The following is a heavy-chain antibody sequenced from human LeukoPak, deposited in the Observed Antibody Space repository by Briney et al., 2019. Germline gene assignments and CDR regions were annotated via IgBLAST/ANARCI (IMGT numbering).Heavy chain of an antibody. CDR1: GFTFNTYA. D-gene: IGHD2-15*01. V-gene: IGHV3-23*01. CDR2: ISGSAGST. CDR3: AKGKGSSSSSIDW. J-gene: IGHJ4*02. Sequence: GGSLRLSCAASGFTFNTYAMSCVRQAPGKGLEWVSAISGSAGSTYYADSVKGRFTISRDNSKNILYLQIHSLRAEDTAVYYCAKGKGSSSSSIDWWGQGTLVTVSS.